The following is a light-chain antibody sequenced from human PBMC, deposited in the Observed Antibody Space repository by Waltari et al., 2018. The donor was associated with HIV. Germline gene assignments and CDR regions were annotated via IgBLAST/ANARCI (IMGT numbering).Light chain of an antibody. CDR2: VNSDGSH. V-gene: IGLV4-69*01. CDR3: QRWGTGVE. CDR1: SGHTNYA. Sequence: QLVLTQSPSASASLGASVKLTCTLSSGHTNYAIAWHQLQSGKGPRFLMKVNSDGSHTEGDGIPDRFSGSESGAEPYLTITSLQAEDEADFYCQRWGTGVEFGGGTKLTVL. J-gene: IGLJ2*01.